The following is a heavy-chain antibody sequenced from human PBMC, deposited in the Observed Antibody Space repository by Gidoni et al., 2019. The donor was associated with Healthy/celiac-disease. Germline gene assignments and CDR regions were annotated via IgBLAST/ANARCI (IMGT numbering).Heavy chain of an antibody. Sequence: QVQLQESGPGLVKPSQTLSLTCTVSGGSISSGGYYWSWIRQHPGKGLEWIGYIYSSGRTYYNPSLKGRCTISVDTSKNQFSRKLSSGTAADTAVYYCARGGGLLPGMGVLWFDPWGQGTLVTVSS. CDR3: ARGGGLLPGMGVLWFDP. J-gene: IGHJ5*02. V-gene: IGHV4-31*03. CDR1: GGSISSGGYY. CDR2: IYSSGRT. D-gene: IGHD2-15*01.